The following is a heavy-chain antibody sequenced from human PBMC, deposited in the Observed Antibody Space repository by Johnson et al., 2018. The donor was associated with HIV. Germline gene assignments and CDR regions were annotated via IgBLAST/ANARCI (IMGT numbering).Heavy chain of an antibody. J-gene: IGHJ3*01. V-gene: IGHV3-66*02. CDR3: ARDGPSAAV. Sequence: VKLVESGGGLVQPGGSLRLSCAASRLSVSKNYMSWVRQAPGKGLEWVSVIYSGGSTYYADSVKGRFTISRDNSKNTLYLQMNSLRAEDTAVYYCARDGPSAAVWGQGTMVTVSS. D-gene: IGHD6-25*01. CDR2: IYSGGST. CDR1: RLSVSKNY.